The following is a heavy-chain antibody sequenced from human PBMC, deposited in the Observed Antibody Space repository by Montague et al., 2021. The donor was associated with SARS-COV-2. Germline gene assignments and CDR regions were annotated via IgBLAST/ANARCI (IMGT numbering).Heavy chain of an antibody. Sequence: SETLSLTCTVSGGSISSSSYYWGWIRQPPGKGLEWIGSIYYSGSTYYNPSLKSRVTISVDTSKNQFSLKLSPVTAADTAVYYCAGRVVVPAAIGHWYFDLWGRGTLVTVSS. CDR2: IYYSGST. D-gene: IGHD2-2*02. CDR1: GGSISSSSYY. J-gene: IGHJ2*01. CDR3: AGRVVVPAAIGHWYFDL. V-gene: IGHV4-39*01.